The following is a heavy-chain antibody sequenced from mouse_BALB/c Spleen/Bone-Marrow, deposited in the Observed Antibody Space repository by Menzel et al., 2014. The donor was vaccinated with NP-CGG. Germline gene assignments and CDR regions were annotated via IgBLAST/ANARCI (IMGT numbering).Heavy chain of an antibody. D-gene: IGHD6-5*01. V-gene: IGHV3-6*02. CDR2: ISYDGSN. CDR3: ARGSPYVGFFYF. CDR1: GYSITSGYS. J-gene: IGHJ1*01. Sequence: EVKLEESGPGLVKPSQTLSLTCSVTGYSITSGYSWNWIRQFPGNKPEWMGYISYDGSNNYNPSLKNRISITRDTSNNQSFLKLNSVTTEDTATYYCARGSPYVGFFYFLCAGTTVTVSS.